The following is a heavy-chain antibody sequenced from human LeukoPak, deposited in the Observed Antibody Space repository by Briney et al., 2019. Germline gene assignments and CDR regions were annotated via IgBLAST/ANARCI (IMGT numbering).Heavy chain of an antibody. Sequence: SGGSLRLSCEASGFTVSSNYMSWVRQAPGKGLEWVAVISYDGSNKYYADSVKGRFTISRDNSKNTLYLQMNSLRAEDTAVYYCAGDSSGYPADYWGQGTLVTVSS. CDR3: AGDSSGYPADY. V-gene: IGHV3-30*03. J-gene: IGHJ4*02. CDR2: ISYDGSNK. D-gene: IGHD3-22*01. CDR1: GFTVSSNY.